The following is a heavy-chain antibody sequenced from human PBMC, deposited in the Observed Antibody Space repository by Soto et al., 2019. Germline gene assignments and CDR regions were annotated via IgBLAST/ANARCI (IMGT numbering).Heavy chain of an antibody. Sequence: ESGGGVVQPGRSLRLSCAASGFTFSSYGMHWVRQAPGKGLEWVAVIWYDGSNKYYADSVKGRFTISRDNSKNTLYLQMNSLRAEDTAVYYCASLLVVVPAAQADRDAFDIWGQGTMVTVSS. CDR1: GFTFSSYG. D-gene: IGHD2-2*01. CDR3: ASLLVVVPAAQADRDAFDI. J-gene: IGHJ3*02. V-gene: IGHV3-33*01. CDR2: IWYDGSNK.